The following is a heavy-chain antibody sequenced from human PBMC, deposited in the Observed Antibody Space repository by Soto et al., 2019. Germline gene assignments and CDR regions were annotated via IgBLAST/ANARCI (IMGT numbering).Heavy chain of an antibody. Sequence: PGGSLRLSCVASGFSFSNHGMHWVRQAPGKGLEWVAVISDDGSNKDYVESVKGRFTISRDNSKNTLYLQINSLRVEDTAVFYCARNSRATVAGAPDYWGQGTLVTVSS. D-gene: IGHD6-19*01. V-gene: IGHV3-30*03. CDR2: ISDDGSNK. J-gene: IGHJ4*02. CDR1: GFSFSNHG. CDR3: ARNSRATVAGAPDY.